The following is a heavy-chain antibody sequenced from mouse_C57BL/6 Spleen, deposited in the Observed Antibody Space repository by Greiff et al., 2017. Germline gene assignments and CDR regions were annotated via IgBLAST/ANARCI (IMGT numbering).Heavy chain of an antibody. CDR3: GGDDCYYDWLAY. CDR1: GFTFSNYR. Sequence: VHLVETGGGLVRPGNSLKLSCVTSGFTFSNYRMHWLRQRPGKRLEWIDVITGKSDNYGANHAESVKGRFAISRDDSKSSVYLEMNRLREEDTATYFCGGDDCYYDWLAYWGQGTLVTVSA. CDR2: ITGKSDNYGA. D-gene: IGHD2-3*01. J-gene: IGHJ3*01. V-gene: IGHV13-2*01.